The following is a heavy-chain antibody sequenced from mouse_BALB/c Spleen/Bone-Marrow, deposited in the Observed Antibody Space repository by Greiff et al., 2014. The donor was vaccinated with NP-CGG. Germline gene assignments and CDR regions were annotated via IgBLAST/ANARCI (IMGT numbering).Heavy chain of an antibody. J-gene: IGHJ3*01. CDR2: INPSSDYT. D-gene: IGHD2-4*01. CDR1: GYTFTSYT. CDR3: AREGLRAWFVY. V-gene: IGHV1-4*01. Sequence: VHLVESGAELARPGASVKMSCKASGYTFTSYTIHWVKQRPGQGLEWIGYINPSSDYTNYNQKFKDKATLTADKSSSTAYMQLSSLTSEDSAVYYCAREGLRAWFVYWGQGTLVTVSA.